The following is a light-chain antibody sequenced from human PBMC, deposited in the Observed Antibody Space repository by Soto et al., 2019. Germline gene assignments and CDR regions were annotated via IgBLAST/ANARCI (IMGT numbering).Light chain of an antibody. J-gene: IGKJ4*01. CDR1: QSISIW. V-gene: IGKV1-5*01. CDR2: EAS. CDR3: QQYDGF. Sequence: IQMTQSPSTLSASVGDRVSITCRASQSISIWLAWYQQKPGTAPKLLIYEASRLGRGVPSRFSGSGSGTEFTLTISSLQPVDFATYYCQQYDGFFGGGTRVEIK.